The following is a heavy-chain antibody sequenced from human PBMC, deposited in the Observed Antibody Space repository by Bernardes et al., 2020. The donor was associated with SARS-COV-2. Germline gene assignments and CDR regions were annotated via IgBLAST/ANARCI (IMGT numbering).Heavy chain of an antibody. J-gene: IGHJ4*02. Sequence: GGSLRLSCAASGFTFSSYGMHWVRQAPGKGLEWVAVIWYDGSNKYYADSVKGRFTISRDNSKNTLYLQMNSLRAEDTAVYYCAREGAYGGNPALDYWGQGTLVTVSS. D-gene: IGHD4-17*01. CDR1: GFTFSSYG. CDR3: AREGAYGGNPALDY. CDR2: IWYDGSNK. V-gene: IGHV3-33*01.